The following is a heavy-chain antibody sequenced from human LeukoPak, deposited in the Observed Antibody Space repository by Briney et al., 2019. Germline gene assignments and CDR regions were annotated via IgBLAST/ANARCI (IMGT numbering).Heavy chain of an antibody. CDR3: AKDIASLTDMAYYGMYV. CDR1: GFPFSSYA. CDR2: FSWYSGSI. D-gene: IGHD1-14*01. V-gene: IGHV3-9*01. Sequence: GGSLRLSCAASGFPFSSYARPWVRQAPGKGLEWVSGFSWYSGSIGYAHSVKGRFTSSRDNAKNSLYLQMYSLRAEDTALYYCAKDIASLTDMAYYGMYVWGQKATVSVSS. J-gene: IGHJ6*02.